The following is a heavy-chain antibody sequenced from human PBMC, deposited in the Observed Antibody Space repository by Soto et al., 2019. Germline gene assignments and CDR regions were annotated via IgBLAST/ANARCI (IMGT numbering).Heavy chain of an antibody. CDR1: GFSISSGGYY. Sequence: SETLSLTCPVSGFSISSGGYYWSWIRQHPGKGLEWIGYIYYSGSTYYNPSLKSRVTISVDTSKNQFSLKLSSVTAADTAVYYCARDYSNQDLLYYYYGMDVWGQGTTVTVSS. D-gene: IGHD4-4*01. CDR3: ARDYSNQDLLYYYYGMDV. CDR2: IYYSGST. V-gene: IGHV4-31*03. J-gene: IGHJ6*02.